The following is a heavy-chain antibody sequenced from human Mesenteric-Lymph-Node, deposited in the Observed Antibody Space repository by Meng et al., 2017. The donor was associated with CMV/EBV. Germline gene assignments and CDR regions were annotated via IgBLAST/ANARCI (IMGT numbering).Heavy chain of an antibody. CDR3: ARELLCSGGTCYFDY. CDR1: GDTFSSYV. V-gene: IGHV1-69*04. J-gene: IGHJ4*02. D-gene: IGHD2-15*01. Sequence: SVKVSCKASGDTFSSYVITWVRQAPGQGLEWMGRIIPILGIADYAQKLQDRVTIIADKSTSTAYMELSSLRSEGTAVYYCARELLCSGGTCYFDYWGQGTLVTVSS. CDR2: IIPILGIA.